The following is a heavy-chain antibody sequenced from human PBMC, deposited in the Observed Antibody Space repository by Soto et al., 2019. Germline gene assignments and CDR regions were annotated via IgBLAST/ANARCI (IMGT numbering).Heavy chain of an antibody. Sequence: AGGSLRLSCAASGASGFTFSGFAMHWVRQAPGKGLEWVATISYDGSSESYADSVKGRFTVSRDNSKNTLYVQMNSLRDEDTAVYYCAGEAPYANWGQGTLVTVSS. V-gene: IGHV3-30-3*01. CDR3: AGEAPYAN. J-gene: IGHJ4*02. D-gene: IGHD2-2*01. CDR1: GFTFSGFA. CDR2: ISYDGSSE.